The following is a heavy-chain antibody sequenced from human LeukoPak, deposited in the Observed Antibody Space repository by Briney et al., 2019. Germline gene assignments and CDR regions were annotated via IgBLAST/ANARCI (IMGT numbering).Heavy chain of an antibody. J-gene: IGHJ6*02. V-gene: IGHV3-23*01. Sequence: PGGSLRLSCAASGFTFSSYAMSWVRQAPGKGLEWVSAISGSGGSTYYADSVKGQFTISRDNSKNTLYLQMNSLRAEDTAVYYCAKSSPQYYYYGMDVWGQGTTVTVSS. CDR2: ISGSGGST. CDR1: GFTFSSYA. D-gene: IGHD2-2*01. CDR3: AKSSPQYYYYGMDV.